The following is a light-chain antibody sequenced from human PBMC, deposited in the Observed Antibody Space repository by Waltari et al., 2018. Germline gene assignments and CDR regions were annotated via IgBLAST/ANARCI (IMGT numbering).Light chain of an antibody. V-gene: IGLV2-14*03. CDR1: SSDIGAYTA. J-gene: IGLJ2*01. CDR2: DVH. Sequence: QSALTQPASVSGSPGQSITISCTGTSSDIGAYTAVSWYQQHPGKAPKVVIYDVHNRPSGVSNRFSGSMSGNTASLTISGLQTEDEADYYCSSKTTRDTRLLGGGTKLTVL. CDR3: SSKTTRDTRL.